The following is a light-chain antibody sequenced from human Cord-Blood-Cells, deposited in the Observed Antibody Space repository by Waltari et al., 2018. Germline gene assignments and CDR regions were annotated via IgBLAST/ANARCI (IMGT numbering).Light chain of an antibody. CDR2: WAS. CDR3: QQYYSTPLT. CDR1: QSVLYSSNNKNY. Sequence: DIVMTQSPDSLAVSLGERATINCKSSQSVLYSSNNKNYLAWYQQKPGQPPKLLIYWASTRGAGVPDRVSGSGSRTDFTLTISSLQAEDVAVYYCQQYYSTPLTFGPGTKVEI. V-gene: IGKV4-1*01. J-gene: IGKJ3*01.